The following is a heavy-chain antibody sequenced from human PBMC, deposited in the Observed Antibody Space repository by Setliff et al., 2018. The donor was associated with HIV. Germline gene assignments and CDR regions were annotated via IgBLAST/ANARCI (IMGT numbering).Heavy chain of an antibody. V-gene: IGHV3-74*01. CDR2: INSDESST. D-gene: IGHD3-10*01. CDR1: GFTFSSYW. CDR3: ARGGSGSPRPLQH. Sequence: AASGFTFSSYWMHWVRQAPGKGLVWVSRINSDESSTSCADSVKGRFTISRDNAKNTLYLQMNSLRAEDTAVYYCARGGSGSPRPLQHWGQGTLVTVSS. J-gene: IGHJ1*01.